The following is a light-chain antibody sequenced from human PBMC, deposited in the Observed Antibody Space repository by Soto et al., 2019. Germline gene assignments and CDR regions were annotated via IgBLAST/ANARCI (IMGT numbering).Light chain of an antibody. V-gene: IGKV3-20*01. CDR3: QQYGSSPYA. J-gene: IGKJ2*01. CDR1: QSVTDNY. Sequence: IVLTQSPGTLSLSPGERATLSCRASQSVTDNYLAWYQHKPGQAPRLLIYDASTRATAIPDRFSGSGSGTDFTLTVTSLEPEDFAVYYCQQYGSSPYALGQGTKLEIK. CDR2: DAS.